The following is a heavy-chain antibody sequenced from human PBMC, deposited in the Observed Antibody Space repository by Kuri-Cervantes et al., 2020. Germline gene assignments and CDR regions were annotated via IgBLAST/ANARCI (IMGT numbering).Heavy chain of an antibody. CDR1: GFTVNTNY. J-gene: IGHJ4*02. Sequence: GGSLRLSCAASGFTVNTNYMTWVRQAPGKGLEWVSVIYSGGSIYYADFVKGRFTISRDNSKNMLYLQMNSLRAEDTAVYYCAKGSGSTVGGNGFDYWGQGTLVTVSS. CDR3: AKGSGSTVGGNGFDY. V-gene: IGHV3-53*01. D-gene: IGHD1-26*01. CDR2: IYSGGSI.